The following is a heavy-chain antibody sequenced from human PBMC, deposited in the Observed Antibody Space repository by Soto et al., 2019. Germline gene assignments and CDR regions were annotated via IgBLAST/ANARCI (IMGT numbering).Heavy chain of an antibody. CDR1: GFTFRDYY. Sequence: GGSLRLSCAASGFTFRDYYMSWIRQAPGKGLEWVSYISSSGSTIYYADSVKGRFTISRDNAKNSLYLQMNSRRAEDTAVYYCATPTAYYYDSRCYWPPDAFDIWGQGTMVTVSS. V-gene: IGHV3-11*01. CDR2: ISSSGSTI. D-gene: IGHD3-22*01. J-gene: IGHJ3*02. CDR3: ATPTAYYYDSRCYWPPDAFDI.